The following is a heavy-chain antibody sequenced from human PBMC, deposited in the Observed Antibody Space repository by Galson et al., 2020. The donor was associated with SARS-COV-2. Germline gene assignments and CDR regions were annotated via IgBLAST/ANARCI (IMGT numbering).Heavy chain of an antibody. Sequence: GESLKISCAASGFTFRSYGMHWVRQAPGKGLEWVAVIWYDGSNKYYADSVKGRFTISRDNSKNTLYLQMNSLRAEDTAVYYCARDAGLPRDLDYWGQGTPVTVSS. CDR1: GFTFRSYG. D-gene: IGHD4-17*01. CDR2: IWYDGSNK. J-gene: IGHJ4*02. CDR3: ARDAGLPRDLDY. V-gene: IGHV3-33*01.